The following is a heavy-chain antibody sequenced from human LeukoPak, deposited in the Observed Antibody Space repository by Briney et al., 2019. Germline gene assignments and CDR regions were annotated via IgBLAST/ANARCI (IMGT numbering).Heavy chain of an antibody. J-gene: IGHJ5*02. Sequence: ASVKLSCKAFGYTFTGYWMHWVRQAPGQGPEWMGVISPSGGSTIYAQKFKGRVTMTRDMSTNTIYMELSSLRSEDTAVYYCARGPHIRTYDRDNWFDPWGQGTLVTVSS. D-gene: IGHD3-3*01. CDR3: ARGPHIRTYDRDNWFDP. CDR2: ISPSGGST. CDR1: GYTFTGYW. V-gene: IGHV1-46*01.